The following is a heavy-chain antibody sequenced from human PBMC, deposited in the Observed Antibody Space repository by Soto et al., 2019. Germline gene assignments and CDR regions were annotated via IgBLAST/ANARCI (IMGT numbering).Heavy chain of an antibody. Sequence: GGSLRLSCAASGFTFSSYARSWVRQAPGKGLEWVSAISGSGGSTYYADSVKGRFTISRDNSKNTLYLQMNSLRAEDTAVYYCAKFRIVVVVAAAPPYYYGMDVWGQGTTVTVS. CDR1: GFTFSSYA. J-gene: IGHJ6*02. D-gene: IGHD2-15*01. V-gene: IGHV3-23*01. CDR2: ISGSGGST. CDR3: AKFRIVVVVAAAPPYYYGMDV.